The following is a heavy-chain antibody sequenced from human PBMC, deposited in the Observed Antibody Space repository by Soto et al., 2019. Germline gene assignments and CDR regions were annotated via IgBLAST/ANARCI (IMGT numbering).Heavy chain of an antibody. CDR2: INSDGRRT. Sequence: EVQLVESGGGLVQPGGSLRLSCAASGFTFSSYWMHWVRQAPGKGLVWVSRINSDGRRTSYADSVKGRFTISRDNAKNTLYRQMTSLRAEDTAVYYCARDPREGGDYWGQGTLVTVSS. D-gene: IGHD3-16*01. CDR3: ARDPREGGDY. V-gene: IGHV3-74*01. CDR1: GFTFSSYW. J-gene: IGHJ4*02.